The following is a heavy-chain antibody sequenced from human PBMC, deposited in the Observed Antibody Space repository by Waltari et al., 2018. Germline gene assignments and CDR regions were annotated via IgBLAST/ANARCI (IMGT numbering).Heavy chain of an antibody. CDR3: AKVEGGIVTRYYALDI. CDR2: ISGSSSST. V-gene: IGHV3-23*01. CDR1: GFTCGNSA. D-gene: IGHD3-16*02. Sequence: EVQLLESGGGLVQPGGSLRLSGAASGFTCGNSALGWVRQAPGKGLEWISGISGSSSSTYYADSVKGRFTISRDNSKNTLYLQMNSLRVEDTAVYFCAKVEGGIVTRYYALDIWGQGTMVTVSS. J-gene: IGHJ3*02.